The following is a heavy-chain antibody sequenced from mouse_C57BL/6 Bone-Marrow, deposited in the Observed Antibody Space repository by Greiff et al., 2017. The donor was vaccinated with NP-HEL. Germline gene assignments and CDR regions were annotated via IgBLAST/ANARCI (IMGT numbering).Heavy chain of an antibody. CDR3: ARKAYYGRSYEFAY. V-gene: IGHV1-50*01. D-gene: IGHD1-1*01. Sequence: QVQLQQPGAELVKPGASVKLSCEASGYTFTTYWMQWVKQRPGQGLEWIGEIDPSDSYTNYNQKFKGKATLTVDTSSSTANMQLSSLTSEDSAVYYCARKAYYGRSYEFAYWGQGTLVTVSA. J-gene: IGHJ3*01. CDR2: IDPSDSYT. CDR1: GYTFTTYW.